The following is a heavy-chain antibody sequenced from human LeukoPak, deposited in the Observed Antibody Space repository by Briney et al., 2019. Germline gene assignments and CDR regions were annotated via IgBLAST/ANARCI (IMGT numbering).Heavy chain of an antibody. J-gene: IGHJ2*01. CDR1: GFTFSSYA. CDR3: AKGGDGYNRGAWYFDL. V-gene: IGHV3-23*01. Sequence: GGSLRLSCAASGFTFSSYAMSWVRQAPGKGLEWVSAISGSGGSTYYADSVKGRFTISRDNSKNTLYLQMNSLRAEDTAVYYCAKGGDGYNRGAWYFDLWGRGTLVTVSS. CDR2: ISGSGGST. D-gene: IGHD5-24*01.